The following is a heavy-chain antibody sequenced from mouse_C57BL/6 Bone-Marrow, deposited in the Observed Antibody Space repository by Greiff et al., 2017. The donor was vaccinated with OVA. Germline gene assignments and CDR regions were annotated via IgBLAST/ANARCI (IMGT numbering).Heavy chain of an antibody. CDR1: GFNIKDDY. J-gene: IGHJ1*03. CDR3: TSYYTHWYFEV. CDR2: IDPENGDT. D-gene: IGHD2-12*01. Sequence: EVQLQQSGAELVRPGASVKLSCTASGFNIKDDYMHWVKQRPEQGLEWIGWIDPENGDTEYASKFQGQATITADTSSNTAYLQLSSLTSEDTAVYYCTSYYTHWYFEVWGTGTTVTVSS. V-gene: IGHV14-4*01.